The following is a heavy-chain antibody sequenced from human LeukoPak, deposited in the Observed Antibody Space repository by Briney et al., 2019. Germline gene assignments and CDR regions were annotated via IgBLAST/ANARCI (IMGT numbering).Heavy chain of an antibody. Sequence: NTSGTLSLTCTVSGGSISSSSYYWGWIRQPPGKGLEWIGSIYYSGSTYYNPSLKSRVTISVDTSKNQFSLKLSSVTAADTAVYYCARLTPDYDFWSGYYPMGNRYFDYWGQGTLVTVSS. CDR1: GGSISSSSYY. CDR2: IYYSGST. D-gene: IGHD3-3*01. V-gene: IGHV4-39*01. CDR3: ARLTPDYDFWSGYYPMGNRYFDY. J-gene: IGHJ4*02.